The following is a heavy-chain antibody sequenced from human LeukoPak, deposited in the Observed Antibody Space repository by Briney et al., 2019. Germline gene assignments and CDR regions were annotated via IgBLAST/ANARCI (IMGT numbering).Heavy chain of an antibody. V-gene: IGHV1-18*04. CDR1: GYTFTSYY. D-gene: IGHD2-2*01. J-gene: IGHJ3*02. Sequence: GASVKVSCKASGYTFTSYYMHWVRQAPGQGLEWMGWISAYNGNTNYAQKLQGRVTMTTDTSTSTAYMELRSLRSDDTAVYYYAKVGGYCSSTSCYDWHAFDIWGQGTMVTVSS. CDR2: ISAYNGNT. CDR3: AKVGGYCSSTSCYDWHAFDI.